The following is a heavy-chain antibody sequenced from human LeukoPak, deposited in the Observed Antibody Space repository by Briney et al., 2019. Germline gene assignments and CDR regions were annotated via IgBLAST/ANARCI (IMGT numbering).Heavy chain of an antibody. Sequence: PGGSLRLSCAASGFTVSSNNMSWVRQAPGKGLEWVSVIYSGGSTYYADSVKGRFTISRDNSKNTLYLQMNSLRAEDTAVYYCARASGARYFDWLLGETYFDYWGQGTLVTVSS. D-gene: IGHD3-9*01. J-gene: IGHJ4*02. V-gene: IGHV3-66*01. CDR3: ARASGARYFDWLLGETYFDY. CDR1: GFTVSSNN. CDR2: IYSGGST.